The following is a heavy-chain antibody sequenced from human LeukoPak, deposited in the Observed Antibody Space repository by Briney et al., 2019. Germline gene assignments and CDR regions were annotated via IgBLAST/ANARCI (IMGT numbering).Heavy chain of an antibody. D-gene: IGHD3-3*01. Sequence: AASVKVSCKASGYTFTSYDINWVRQATGQGLEWMGWMNPNSGNTGYAQKFQGRVTITRNTSISTAYMELSSLRSEDTAVYYCARGTYYDFWSGYFASYYYYYMDVWGKGTTVTVSS. J-gene: IGHJ6*03. CDR3: ARGTYYDFWSGYFASYYYYYMDV. CDR1: GYTFTSYD. CDR2: MNPNSGNT. V-gene: IGHV1-8*03.